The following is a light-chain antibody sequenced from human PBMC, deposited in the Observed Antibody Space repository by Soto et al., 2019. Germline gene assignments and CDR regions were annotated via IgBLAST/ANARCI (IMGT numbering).Light chain of an antibody. CDR1: QSVSTY. J-gene: IGKJ5*01. Sequence: EIVVTQSPATLSLSPGERATLSCRTSQSVSTYLAWYQQRPGQAPRLLFSDASTRAPDTPARFSGSGSGTDFTLTISSLEPEDFAVYYCQQRGNWPIAFGQGTGLEIK. CDR2: DAS. CDR3: QQRGNWPIA. V-gene: IGKV3-11*01.